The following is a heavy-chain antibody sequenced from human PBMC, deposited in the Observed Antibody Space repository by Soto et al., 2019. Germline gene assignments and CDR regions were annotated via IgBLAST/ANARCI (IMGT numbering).Heavy chain of an antibody. Sequence: QVQLQQSGPRLVRPSQTLSLTCAISGDSVSIKSAAWNWIRQSPSRGLEWLGRTYYRSKWYYDYSDSVKSRITINSDTSKNQFSLQLNSVTPEDTAVYYCARDPGYSLDYRGQGTLVTVSS. CDR2: TYYRSKWYY. J-gene: IGHJ4*02. CDR1: GDSVSIKSAA. CDR3: ARDPGYSLDY. D-gene: IGHD5-18*01. V-gene: IGHV6-1*01.